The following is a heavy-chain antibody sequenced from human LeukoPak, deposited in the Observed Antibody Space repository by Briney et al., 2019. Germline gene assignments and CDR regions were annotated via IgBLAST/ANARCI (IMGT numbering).Heavy chain of an antibody. Sequence: PSETLSLTCTVSGGAFNSGDYYWSCVRQPPGKGLEWVGYIDYSGNTYYNPSLESRLTISLDTSKNLFALTPNSVTAADTAMYSCARLLWFGEGGHRVDVWGEGATVAVSS. D-gene: IGHD3-10*01. CDR3: ARLLWFGEGGHRVDV. V-gene: IGHV4-30-4*01. CDR2: IDYSGNT. CDR1: GGAFNSGDYY. J-gene: IGHJ6*01.